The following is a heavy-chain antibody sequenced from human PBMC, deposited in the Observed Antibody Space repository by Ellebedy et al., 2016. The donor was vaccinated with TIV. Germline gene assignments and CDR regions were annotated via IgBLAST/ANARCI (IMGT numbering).Heavy chain of an antibody. CDR2: IKQDGSEK. CDR3: ATDGSYGDYLSPTHAFVI. CDR1: GFSFRSYW. J-gene: IGHJ3*02. Sequence: GGSLRLSCGASGFSFRSYWMSWVRQAPGKGLEWVANIKQDGSEKYYVDSLKGRFTISRDNAKNSLYLHLNSLRAEDTAMYYCATDGSYGDYLSPTHAFVIWGRGTMVTVSS. D-gene: IGHD4-17*01. V-gene: IGHV3-7*01.